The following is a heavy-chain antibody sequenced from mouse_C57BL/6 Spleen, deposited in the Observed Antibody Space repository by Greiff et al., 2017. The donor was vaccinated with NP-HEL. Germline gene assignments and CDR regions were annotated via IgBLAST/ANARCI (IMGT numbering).Heavy chain of an antibody. Sequence: VQLQQSDAELVKPGASVKISCKVSGYTFTDHTIHWMKQRPEQGLEWIGYIYPRDGSTKYNEKFKGKATLTADKSSSTAYMQLNSLTSEDSAVYFCARGGDYYGSSAWFAYWGQGTLVTVSA. CDR1: GYTFTDHT. D-gene: IGHD1-1*01. V-gene: IGHV1-78*01. CDR2: IYPRDGST. CDR3: ARGGDYYGSSAWFAY. J-gene: IGHJ3*01.